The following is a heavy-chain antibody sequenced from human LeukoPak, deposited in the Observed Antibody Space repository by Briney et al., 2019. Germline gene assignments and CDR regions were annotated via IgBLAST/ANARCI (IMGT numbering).Heavy chain of an antibody. D-gene: IGHD3-3*01. CDR2: IYHSGST. CDR3: TRVRGPYYDFWSGTFDP. CDR1: GGSFSNYY. J-gene: IGHJ5*02. Sequence: SETLSLTCGIYGGSFSNYYWSWIRQPPGKGLERIGTIYHSGSTYYNPSLKSRVTISVDTSKNRFSLKLSSVTAADTAVYYCTRVRGPYYDFWSGTFDPWGQGTLVTVSS. V-gene: IGHV4-34*01.